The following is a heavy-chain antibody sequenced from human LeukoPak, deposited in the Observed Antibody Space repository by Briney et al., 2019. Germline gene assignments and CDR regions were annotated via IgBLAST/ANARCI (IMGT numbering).Heavy chain of an antibody. J-gene: IGHJ3*02. CDR2: IIPIFGTT. D-gene: IGHD1-26*01. V-gene: IGHV1-69*05. CDR1: GGTFSSYT. CDR3: ASGSYLAFDI. Sequence: ASVKVSCKASGGTFSSYTISWVRQVPGQGLEWMGRIIPIFGTTNYAQKFQGRVTITTDESTSTAYMELSSLRSEDTAVYYCASGSYLAFDIWGQGTMVTVSS.